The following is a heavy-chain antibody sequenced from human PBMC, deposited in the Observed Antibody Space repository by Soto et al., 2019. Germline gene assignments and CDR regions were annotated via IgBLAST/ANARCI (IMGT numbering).Heavy chain of an antibody. V-gene: IGHV1-3*01. Sequence: QVLLVQSGAEMKKPGASVKLSCKTSGINYNTYAIHWVRQAPGQGLEWMGWINAGNGDTRYSQNFQGRVTLTRDTSASTVYMDLDSLKSEDTGVYYCARAITGYVTWGQGTLVTVSS. J-gene: IGHJ4*02. D-gene: IGHD5-12*01. CDR3: ARAITGYVT. CDR1: GINYNTYA. CDR2: INAGNGDT.